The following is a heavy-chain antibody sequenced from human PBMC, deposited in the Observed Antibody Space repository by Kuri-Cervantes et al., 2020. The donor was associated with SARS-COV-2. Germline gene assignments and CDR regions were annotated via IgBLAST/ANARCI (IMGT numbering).Heavy chain of an antibody. J-gene: IGHJ6*02. V-gene: IGHV3-30*03. CDR3: ARDLGVVVPAIDYGMDV. D-gene: IGHD2-2*01. Sequence: GGSLRLSCAASGLTFSSYGMHWVRQAPGKGLEWVAVISYDGSNKYYADSVKGRFTVSRDNSKNTLYLQMNSLRAEDTAVYYCARDLGVVVPAIDYGMDVWGQGTTVTVSS. CDR1: GLTFSSYG. CDR2: ISYDGSNK.